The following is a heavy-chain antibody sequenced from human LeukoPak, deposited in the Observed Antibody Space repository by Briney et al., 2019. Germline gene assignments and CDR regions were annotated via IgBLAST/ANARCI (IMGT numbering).Heavy chain of an antibody. CDR2: IVGNGGGI. V-gene: IGHV3-23*01. CDR1: GFTFSTYG. J-gene: IGHJ4*02. CDR3: AKDRIPDGKYSIDF. Sequence: GGSLRLSCAASGFTFSTYGMNWVRQAPGKGLEWVSVIVGNGGGIHYADSVKGRFTISRDNAKNTLYLQMNSLRAEDSAVYYFAKDRIPDGKYSIDFWGQGTPVTVSS. D-gene: IGHD2/OR15-2a*01.